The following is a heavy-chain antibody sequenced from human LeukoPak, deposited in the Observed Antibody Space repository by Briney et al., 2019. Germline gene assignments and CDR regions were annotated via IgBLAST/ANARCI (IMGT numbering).Heavy chain of an antibody. J-gene: IGHJ5*01. V-gene: IGHV4-4*07. D-gene: IGHD2-21*01. CDR3: ARDWEFCGGFSCYPYWYDS. CDR2: MAQSGNT. CDR1: GDFISPHR. Sequence: SETLSLTCTVSGDFISPHRLSWIRQPAGKGLEFVGRMAQSGNTDYNPSLRNRLTMSLDTSKKQFSLKLSSVTAADTAVYYCARDWEFCGGFSCYPYWYDSWGQGILVTVSS.